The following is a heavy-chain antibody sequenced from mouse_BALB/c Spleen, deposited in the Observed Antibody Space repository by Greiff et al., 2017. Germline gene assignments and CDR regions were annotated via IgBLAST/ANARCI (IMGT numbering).Heavy chain of an antibody. D-gene: IGHD2-2*01. V-gene: IGHV4-1*02. CDR3: ARPVYYGYDTAWFAY. J-gene: IGHJ3*01. Sequence: EVQRVESGGGLVQPGGSLKLSCAASGFDFSRYWMSWVRQAPGKGLEWIGEINPDSSTINYTPSLKDKYIISRDNAKNTLYLQMSKVRSEDTALYYCARPVYYGYDTAWFAYWGQGTLVTVSA. CDR1: GFDFSRYW. CDR2: INPDSSTI.